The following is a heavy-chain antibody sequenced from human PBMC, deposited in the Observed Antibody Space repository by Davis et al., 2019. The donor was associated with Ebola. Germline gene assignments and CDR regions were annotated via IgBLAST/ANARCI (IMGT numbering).Heavy chain of an antibody. CDR3: AREKTGTQFYGMDV. Sequence: ASVKVSCKASGYTFTSYDINWVRQATGQGLEWMGWMNPNSGNTGYAQKFQGRVTMTRNTSISTAYMELSSLRSEDTAVYYCAREKTGTQFYGMDVWGQGTTVTVSS. CDR2: MNPNSGNT. J-gene: IGHJ6*02. CDR1: GYTFTSYD. V-gene: IGHV1-8*01. D-gene: IGHD1-7*01.